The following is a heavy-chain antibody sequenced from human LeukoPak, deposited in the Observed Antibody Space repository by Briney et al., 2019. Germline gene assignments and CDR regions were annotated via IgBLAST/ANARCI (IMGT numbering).Heavy chain of an antibody. J-gene: IGHJ3*02. V-gene: IGHV3-23*01. CDR1: GFTFSSYA. CDR2: ISGSGGST. CDR3: AKDYHCSSTSCHARAFDI. D-gene: IGHD2-2*01. Sequence: PGGSLRLSCAASGFTFSSYAMSWVRQAPGKGLEWVSAISGSGGSTYYADSVKGRFTISRDNSKNTLYLQMNSLRAEDTAVYYCAKDYHCSSTSCHARAFDIWGQGTMVAVSS.